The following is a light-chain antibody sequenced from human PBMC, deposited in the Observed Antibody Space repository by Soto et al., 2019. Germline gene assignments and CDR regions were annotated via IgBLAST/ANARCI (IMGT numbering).Light chain of an antibody. CDR3: QQYNSYSEA. J-gene: IGKJ1*01. V-gene: IGKV1-5*03. Sequence: DIQMTQSPSTLSASVGDRVTITCRASQSISSWLAWYQQKPWKAPKLLIYKASSLESGVPSRFSGSGSGTEFTLTISSLQPDDFATYYCQQYNSYSEAFGQGTKVDI. CDR2: KAS. CDR1: QSISSW.